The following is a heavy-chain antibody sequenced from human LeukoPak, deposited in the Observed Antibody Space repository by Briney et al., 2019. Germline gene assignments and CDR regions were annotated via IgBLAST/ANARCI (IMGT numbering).Heavy chain of an antibody. V-gene: IGHV3-74*01. CDR3: ARGSHYDFWSGSPYYYYMDV. CDR1: GFTFRKYW. CDR2: INPDDGST. J-gene: IGHJ6*03. Sequence: GGSLRLSCAASGFTFRKYWLHWVRQAPGKGLVWVSRINPDDGSTSYADSVKGRFTISRDNAKNSLYLQMNSLRAEDTAVYYCARGSHYDFWSGSPYYYYMDVWGKGTTVTVSS. D-gene: IGHD3-3*01.